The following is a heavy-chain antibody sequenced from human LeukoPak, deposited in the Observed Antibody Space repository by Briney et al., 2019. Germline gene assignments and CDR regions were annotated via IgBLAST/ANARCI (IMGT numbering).Heavy chain of an antibody. J-gene: IGHJ5*02. V-gene: IGHV1-24*01. D-gene: IGHD3-10*01. CDR1: GYTLIELP. CDR3: ATDRLRTMVRGVLRSLEGFDP. Sequence: ASVKVSCKVSGYTLIELPMHWVRQAPGKGLEWMGGFDPEEGETIYAQKFQGRVTMTEDTSTDTAYMELSGLRSEDTAVYYCATDRLRTMVRGVLRSLEGFDPWGQGTLVTVSS. CDR2: FDPEEGET.